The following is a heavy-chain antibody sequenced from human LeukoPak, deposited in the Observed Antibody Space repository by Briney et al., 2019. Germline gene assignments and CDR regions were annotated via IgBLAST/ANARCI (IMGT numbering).Heavy chain of an antibody. D-gene: IGHD2-15*01. CDR2: IDWDDDK. Sequence: SGPALVKPTQTLTLTSTFSGFSLSTPEMCVTWIRQPPGKALEWLARIDWDDDKFYSPSLRTRLTISKDTPKNQVVLRMTNMDPVDTGTYYCARMTPDSPSFDYWGQGALITVSS. CDR3: ARMTPDSPSFDY. J-gene: IGHJ4*02. V-gene: IGHV2-70*17. CDR1: GFSLSTPEMC.